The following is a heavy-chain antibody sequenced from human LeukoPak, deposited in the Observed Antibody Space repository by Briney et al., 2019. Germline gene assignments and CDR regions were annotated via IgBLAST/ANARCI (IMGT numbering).Heavy chain of an antibody. CDR1: GFTVSSNY. CDR3: ARGPGRETGSYDRSEFDY. V-gene: IGHV3-53*05. Sequence: GGSLRLSCAASGFTVSSNYMSWVRQAPGKGLEWVSVIYSGGSTYYADSVKGRFTISRDNSKNTLYLQMNSLRSEDTAVYYCARGPGRETGSYDRSEFDYWGQGTLVTVSS. CDR2: IYSGGST. D-gene: IGHD3-10*01. J-gene: IGHJ4*02.